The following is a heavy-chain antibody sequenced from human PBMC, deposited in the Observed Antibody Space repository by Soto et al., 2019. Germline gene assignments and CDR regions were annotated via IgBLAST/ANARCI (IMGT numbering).Heavy chain of an antibody. CDR1: GYSFTSYW. CDR3: ARRLFTVRSSYYYYGMDV. J-gene: IGHJ6*02. V-gene: IGHV5-51*01. Sequence: CLKISCTGSGYSFTSYWIGWVRQMPGKGLEWMGIIYPGDSDTRYSPSFQGQVTISADKSISTAYLQWSSLKASDTAMYYCARRLFTVRSSYYYYGMDVCGQGTTVTVSS. D-gene: IGHD6-6*01. CDR2: IYPGDSDT.